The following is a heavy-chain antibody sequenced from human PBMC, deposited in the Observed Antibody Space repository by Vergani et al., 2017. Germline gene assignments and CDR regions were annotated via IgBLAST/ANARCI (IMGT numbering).Heavy chain of an antibody. CDR3: AKDDRRGTIDY. CDR1: GFTFDDHA. V-gene: IGHV3-9*01. J-gene: IGHJ4*02. CDR2: ISWNRGSI. Sequence: EVQLVESGGGLVQPGRSLRLSCAASGFTFDDHAMHWVRQAPGKGLEWVSGISWNRGSIGYADSVKGRFTISRDNAKNSLYLQMNSLRAEDTALYYCAKDDRRGTIDYWGQGTLVTVSS.